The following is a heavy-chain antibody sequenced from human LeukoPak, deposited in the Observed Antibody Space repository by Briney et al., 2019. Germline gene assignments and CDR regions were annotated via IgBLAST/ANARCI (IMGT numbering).Heavy chain of an antibody. CDR1: GFTFSSFR. V-gene: IGHV3-33*08. D-gene: IGHD3-3*01. J-gene: IGHJ4*02. CDR3: ARDFKSGYVDS. CDR2: IYDDGSKE. Sequence: PGGSLRLSCAASGFTFSSFRMTWVRQAPGKGLEWVAVIYDDGSKEYFADSVKGRFTISRDNSKNTVLLQMNSLRAEDTAVFYCARDFKSGYVDSWGQGTLVTVSS.